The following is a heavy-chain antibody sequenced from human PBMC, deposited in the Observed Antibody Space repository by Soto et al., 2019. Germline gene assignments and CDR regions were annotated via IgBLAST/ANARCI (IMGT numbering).Heavy chain of an antibody. CDR2: ISYDGSNN. Sequence: PGGSLRLSCAASGFTFSSYGMHWVRQAPGKGLEWVAVISYDGSNNYYADSVKGRFTISRDNSKNTLYLQMNSLRGEDTAVYYCAKDSPLKGGLLLSFFDYWGQGTLVTVSS. J-gene: IGHJ4*02. CDR1: GFTFSSYG. D-gene: IGHD2-15*01. CDR3: AKDSPLKGGLLLSFFDY. V-gene: IGHV3-30*18.